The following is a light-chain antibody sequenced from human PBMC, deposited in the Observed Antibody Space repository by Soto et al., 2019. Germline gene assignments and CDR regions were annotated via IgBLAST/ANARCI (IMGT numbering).Light chain of an antibody. J-gene: IGKJ1*01. V-gene: IGKV4-1*01. CDR3: QQYYSPWT. CDR1: QSVLYSSNNKNY. Sequence: DIVMTQSPDSLAVSLGERATINRKSSQSVLYSSNNKNYLAWYQQKPGQPPKLLIYWASIRESGVPDRFSGSGSGTDFTLTISNLQAEDVAVYYCQQYYSPWTFGQGTKVEIK. CDR2: WAS.